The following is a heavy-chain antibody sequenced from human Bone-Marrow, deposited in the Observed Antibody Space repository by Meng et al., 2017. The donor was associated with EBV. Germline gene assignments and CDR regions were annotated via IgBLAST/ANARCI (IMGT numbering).Heavy chain of an antibody. V-gene: IGHV4-61*01. J-gene: IGHJ5*02. Sequence: QVQLQESGQGLVKPSETLSLTCTVSGGSVSSGSYDWSWIRQPPGKGLEWIGYIYYSGSTNYNPSLKSRVTISVDTSKNQFSLKLSSVTAADTAVYYCARGSIVGVNWFDPWGQGTLVTVSS. CDR1: GGSVSSGSYD. CDR3: ARGSIVGVNWFDP. D-gene: IGHD2-21*01. CDR2: IYYSGST.